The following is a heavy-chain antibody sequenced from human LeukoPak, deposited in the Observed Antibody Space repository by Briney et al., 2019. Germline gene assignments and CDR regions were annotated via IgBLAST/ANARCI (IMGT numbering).Heavy chain of an antibody. CDR1: GGTFSSYA. CDR2: IIPIFGTA. D-gene: IGHD6-13*01. V-gene: IGHV1-69*13. Sequence: SVKVSCKASGGTFSSYAISWVRQAPGQGLEWMGGIIPIFGTANYAQKFQGRVTITADESTSTAYMELSSLRSEDTAVYYCARGGHLAASGFDYWGREPWSPSPQ. J-gene: IGHJ4*02. CDR3: ARGGHLAASGFDY.